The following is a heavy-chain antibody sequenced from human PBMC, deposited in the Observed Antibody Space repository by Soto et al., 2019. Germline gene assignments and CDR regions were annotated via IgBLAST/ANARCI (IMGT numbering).Heavy chain of an antibody. D-gene: IGHD1-26*01. Sequence: EVLLQQSGAEAREPGGVVKMSCAVSGITFSDLHMHWVKQAPGKGLEWVGLVEVENDDRLYAEKYRGRLNINTDTSRHTSYMELTSLTSDDTAINFCAAVRGSLGSLSFDFWGQGTLVTVSS. J-gene: IGHJ4*02. CDR2: VEVENDDR. CDR1: GITFSDLH. CDR3: AAVRGSLGSLSFDF. V-gene: IGHV1-69-2*01.